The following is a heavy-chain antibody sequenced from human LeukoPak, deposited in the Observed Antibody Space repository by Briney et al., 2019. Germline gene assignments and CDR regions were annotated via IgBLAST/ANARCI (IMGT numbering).Heavy chain of an antibody. V-gene: IGHV1-46*01. CDR2: INPSGGST. CDR1: GYTFTSYY. D-gene: IGHD6-6*01. Sequence: ASVKVSCKASGYTFTSYYMHWVRQAPGQGLEWMGIINPSGGSTSCAQKFQGRVTMTRDMSTSTVYMELSSLRSEDTAVYYCARDFDSSSSRATIFDYWGQGTLVTVSS. CDR3: ARDFDSSSSRATIFDY. J-gene: IGHJ4*02.